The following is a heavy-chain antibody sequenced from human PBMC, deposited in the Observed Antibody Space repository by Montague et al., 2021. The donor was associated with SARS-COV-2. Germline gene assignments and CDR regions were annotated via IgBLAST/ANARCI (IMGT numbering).Heavy chain of an antibody. CDR2: IYYSGST. V-gene: IGHV4-59*13. J-gene: IGHJ4*02. CDR1: GGSINSYY. Sequence: SETLSLTCTVSGGSINSYYWSWIRQPPGKGLEWIGYIYYSGSTNXXPSLKSPVTISVDTSKNQFSLKLSSVTAADTAVYYCARGDVEMATIKSGGPFYHFDYWGQGTLVTVSS. CDR3: ARGDVEMATIKSGGPFYHFDY. D-gene: IGHD5-24*01.